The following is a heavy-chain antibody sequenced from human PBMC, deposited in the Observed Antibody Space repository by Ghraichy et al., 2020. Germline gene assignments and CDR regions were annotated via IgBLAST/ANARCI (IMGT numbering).Heavy chain of an antibody. CDR1: GFTFSSYA. J-gene: IGHJ4*02. V-gene: IGHV3-48*02. D-gene: IGHD6-19*01. CDR2: VSGSSSSV. CDR3: ARDAPSSAWGFDY. Sequence: LSLTCAASGFTFSSYAMNWVRQAPGKGLEWVSYVSGSSSSVYYADSVKGRFTISRDNAKNSLYLPMDSLRDEDTAVYYCARDAPSSAWGFDYWGQGALVTVSS.